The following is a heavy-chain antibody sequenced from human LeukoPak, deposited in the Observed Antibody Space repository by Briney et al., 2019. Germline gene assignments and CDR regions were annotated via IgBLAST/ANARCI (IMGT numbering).Heavy chain of an antibody. Sequence: AGGSLRLSCAASGFTFSSYAMSWVSHAPGKGLEWVSVISGSGGSTYYADSVKGRFTISRDNSKNTLYLQMNSLRAEDTAVYYCAKGVSAAADDAFDIWGQGTMVTVSS. CDR2: ISGSGGST. V-gene: IGHV3-23*01. J-gene: IGHJ3*02. D-gene: IGHD6-13*01. CDR1: GFTFSSYA. CDR3: AKGVSAAADDAFDI.